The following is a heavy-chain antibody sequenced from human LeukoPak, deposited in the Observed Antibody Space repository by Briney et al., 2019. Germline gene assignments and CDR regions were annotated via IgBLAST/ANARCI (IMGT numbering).Heavy chain of an antibody. CDR1: GFTFSSYS. CDR2: ISSSSNYI. J-gene: IGHJ4*02. D-gene: IGHD1-1*01. Sequence: GGSLRLSCAASGFTFSSYSMNWVRQAPGKGLEWVSSISSSSNYIFYADSVKGRFTISRDNAKNSLFLQMNSLRAEDTAVYYCARDGVHDPPFDYWGQGTLVTVSS. CDR3: ARDGVHDPPFDY. V-gene: IGHV3-21*01.